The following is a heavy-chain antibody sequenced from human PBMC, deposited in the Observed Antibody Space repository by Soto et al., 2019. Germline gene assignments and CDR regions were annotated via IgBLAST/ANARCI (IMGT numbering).Heavy chain of an antibody. J-gene: IGHJ4*02. V-gene: IGHV1-46*01. Sequence: ASVKVSCKAPADTFTSYYMHWVRQAPGQGLEWMGIINPSGGSTSYAQKFQGRVTMTRDTSTSTVYMELSSLRSEDTAVYYCATQDMALASSGYYYWGQGTLVT. CDR3: ATQDMALASSGYYY. CDR2: INPSGGST. D-gene: IGHD3-22*01. CDR1: ADTFTSYY.